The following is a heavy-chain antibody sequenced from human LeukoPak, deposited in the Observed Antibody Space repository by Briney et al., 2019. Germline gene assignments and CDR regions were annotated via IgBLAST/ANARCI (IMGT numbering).Heavy chain of an antibody. Sequence: GASVKVSCKASGGTFSSYAISWVRQAPGQGLEWMGGIIPIFGTANYAQKFQGRVTITADESTSTAYMELSSLRSDDTAVYYCARVTLRLGNYYHPHWFDSWGQGALVTVSS. CDR3: ARVTLRLGNYYHPHWFDS. CDR1: GGTFSSYA. CDR2: IIPIFGTA. D-gene: IGHD3-10*01. V-gene: IGHV1-69*13. J-gene: IGHJ5*01.